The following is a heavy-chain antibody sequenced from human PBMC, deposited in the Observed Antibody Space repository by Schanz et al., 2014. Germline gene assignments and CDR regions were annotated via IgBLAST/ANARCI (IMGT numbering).Heavy chain of an antibody. Sequence: QVQLVQSGAEVKKPGSSVKVACKASGGTLSSYAIDWVRQAPGQGLEWVGGIVPLLGTTNYAQKFQGRVTMTRDTSTSTVYMELSSLRSEDTAVYYCARDRYSSGWYDDNWFDPWGQGTLVTVSP. J-gene: IGHJ5*02. D-gene: IGHD6-19*01. CDR2: IVPLLGTT. CDR1: GGTLSSYA. CDR3: ARDRYSSGWYDDNWFDP. V-gene: IGHV1-69*06.